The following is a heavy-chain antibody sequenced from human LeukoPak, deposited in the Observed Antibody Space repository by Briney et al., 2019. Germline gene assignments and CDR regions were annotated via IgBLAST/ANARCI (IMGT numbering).Heavy chain of an antibody. Sequence: ASVKVSCKASGYTYTSYGISWVRQAPGQGLEWMGWISAYNGNTNYAQKLQGRVTMTTDTSTSTAYMELRSLRSDDTAVYYCARDHDYGDHDAFDIWGQGTMVTVSS. CDR3: ARDHDYGDHDAFDI. J-gene: IGHJ3*02. CDR1: GYTYTSYG. V-gene: IGHV1-18*01. D-gene: IGHD4-17*01. CDR2: ISAYNGNT.